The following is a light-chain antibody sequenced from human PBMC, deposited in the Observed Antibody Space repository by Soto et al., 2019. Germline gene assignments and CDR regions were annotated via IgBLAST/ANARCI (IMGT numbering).Light chain of an antibody. V-gene: IGKV3D-15*01. CDR2: GAS. Sequence: EIVMTQSPATLSVSPGERVTLSCRASQSVSSNLAWYQQKPGQAPRLLIYGASTRATGIPARSSGSGSGTEFTLTISSLQSEDFAVYYCQQYHNWPLTFGGGTRVDIK. CDR1: QSVSSN. J-gene: IGKJ4*01. CDR3: QQYHNWPLT.